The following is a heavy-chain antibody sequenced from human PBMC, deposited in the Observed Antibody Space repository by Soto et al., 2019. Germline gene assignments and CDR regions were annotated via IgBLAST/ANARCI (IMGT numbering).Heavy chain of an antibody. D-gene: IGHD3-10*01. Sequence: GGSLRLSCAASGFTFSSYAMSWVRQAPGKGPEWVSAISGSGGSTYYADSVKGRFTISRDNSKNTLYLQMNSLRAEDTAVYYCAKALGFNGSPWFDPWGQGTLVTVSS. CDR1: GFTFSSYA. CDR3: AKALGFNGSPWFDP. V-gene: IGHV3-23*01. CDR2: ISGSGGST. J-gene: IGHJ5*02.